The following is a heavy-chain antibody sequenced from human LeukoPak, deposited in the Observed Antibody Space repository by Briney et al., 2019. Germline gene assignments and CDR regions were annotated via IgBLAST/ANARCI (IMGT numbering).Heavy chain of an antibody. Sequence: GGSLRLSGAASGFTFGDYAMHWVRQAPGKGLEWVSGISWNSGSIGYADSVKGRFTISRDNAKNSLYLQMNSLRAEDTALYYCAKDIVSSGWYYFDYWGQGTLVTVSS. V-gene: IGHV3-9*01. CDR2: ISWNSGSI. CDR1: GFTFGDYA. CDR3: AKDIVSSGWYYFDY. D-gene: IGHD6-19*01. J-gene: IGHJ4*02.